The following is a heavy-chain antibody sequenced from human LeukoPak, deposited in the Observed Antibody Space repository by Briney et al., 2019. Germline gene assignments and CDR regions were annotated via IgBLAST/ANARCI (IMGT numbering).Heavy chain of an antibody. Sequence: GGSLRLSCAASGFTFSSYDMHWVRQVPGKTLEWVSGIGPDGDPSYPGSVTGRFIISRENAKNSLYLQMNGLRAGDTAVYYCARNSGGGNFDYWGQGTLVTVSS. J-gene: IGHJ4*02. CDR1: GFTFSSYD. CDR2: IGPDGDP. V-gene: IGHV3-13*05. CDR3: ARNSGGGNFDY. D-gene: IGHD3-16*01.